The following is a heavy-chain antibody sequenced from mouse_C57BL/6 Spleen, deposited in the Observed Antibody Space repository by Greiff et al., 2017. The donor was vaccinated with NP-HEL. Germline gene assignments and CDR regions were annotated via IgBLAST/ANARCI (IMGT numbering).Heavy chain of an antibody. J-gene: IGHJ3*01. CDR3: AGYDYGQAWFAY. Sequence: VQLQQSGTELVKPGASVKLSCKASGYTFTSYWMHWVKQRPGQGLEWIGNINPSNGGTNYNEKFKSKATLTVDKSSSTAYMQLSSLTSEDSAVYYCAGYDYGQAWFAYWGQGTLVTVSA. CDR1: GYTFTSYW. CDR2: INPSNGGT. D-gene: IGHD2-4*01. V-gene: IGHV1-53*01.